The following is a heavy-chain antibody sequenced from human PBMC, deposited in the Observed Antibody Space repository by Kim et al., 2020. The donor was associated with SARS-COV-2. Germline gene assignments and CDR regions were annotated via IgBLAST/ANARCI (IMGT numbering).Heavy chain of an antibody. Sequence: GGSLRLSCAASGFTFSSYAMSWVRQAPGKGLEWVSAISGSGCSTYYADSVKGRFTISRDNSKNTLYLQMNSLRAEDTAVYYCAKDSLLVDYGDYVEEIDAFDIWGQGTMVTVSS. CDR3: AKDSLLVDYGDYVEEIDAFDI. D-gene: IGHD4-17*01. CDR2: ISGSGCST. J-gene: IGHJ3*02. V-gene: IGHV3-23*01. CDR1: GFTFSSYA.